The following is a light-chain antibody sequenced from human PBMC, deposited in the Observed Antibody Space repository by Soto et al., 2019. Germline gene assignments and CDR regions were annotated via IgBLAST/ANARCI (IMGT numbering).Light chain of an antibody. CDR2: GAS. V-gene: IGKV3-15*01. CDR1: QSVSSN. CDR3: QQYNNWPPWT. J-gene: IGKJ1*01. Sequence: EIVMTQSPATLSVSPGERATLSCRASQSVSSNLAWYQQKPGQASRLLIYGASTRATGIPARFSGSGSGTEFTLTISSLQSEDFAVYYCQQYNNWPPWTFGQVTKVEIK.